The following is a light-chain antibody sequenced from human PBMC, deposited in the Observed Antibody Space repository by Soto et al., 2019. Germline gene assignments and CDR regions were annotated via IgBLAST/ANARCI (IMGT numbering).Light chain of an antibody. J-gene: IGKJ5*01. CDR3: QQYNSWPPIT. CDR2: GAS. Sequence: EIVMTQSPGTLSLSPGEGATLFCRASQSVRTKLAWYQQRAGHAPRLLMCGASTRATGIPDRFSGSGSGTEFTLTISSLQSEDFAVYYCQQYNSWPPITFGQGTRLEIK. CDR1: QSVRTK. V-gene: IGKV3-15*01.